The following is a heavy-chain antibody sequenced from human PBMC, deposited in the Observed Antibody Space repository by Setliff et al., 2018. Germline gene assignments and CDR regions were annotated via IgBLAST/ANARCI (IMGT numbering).Heavy chain of an antibody. D-gene: IGHD6-19*01. V-gene: IGHV5-51*01. CDR3: ARQAVAGSDAFDI. J-gene: IGHJ3*02. Sequence: GESLKISCKGSGYSFTSYWIAWVRQMPGKGLEWMGIIYPGDSDTRYSPSFQGQVTISADRSTRTAYLQWSSLKASDTAMYYCARQAVAGSDAFDIWGQGTMVTVSS. CDR2: IYPGDSDT. CDR1: GYSFTSYW.